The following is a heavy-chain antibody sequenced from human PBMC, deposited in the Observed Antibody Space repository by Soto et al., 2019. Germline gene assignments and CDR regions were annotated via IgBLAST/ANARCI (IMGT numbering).Heavy chain of an antibody. CDR1: GFTFSSYA. J-gene: IGHJ4*02. CDR2: ISGSGGST. Sequence: GGSLRLSCAASGFTFSSYAMSWVRQAPGKGLEWVSAISGSGGSTYYTDSVKGRFTISRDNSKNTLYLHMNSLRAEDTAVYYCAKDWYYDILTGYSFFDYWGQGTLVTVSS. D-gene: IGHD3-9*01. CDR3: AKDWYYDILTGYSFFDY. V-gene: IGHV3-23*01.